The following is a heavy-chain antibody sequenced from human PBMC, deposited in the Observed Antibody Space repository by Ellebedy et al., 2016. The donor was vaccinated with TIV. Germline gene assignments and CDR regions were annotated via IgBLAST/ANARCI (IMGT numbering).Heavy chain of an antibody. J-gene: IGHJ2*01. CDR3: VKVKGRRDTDSWYFDL. Sequence: GESLKISXSASGFTFSSYAMHWVRQAPGKGLEYVSAISSNGGSTYYADSVKGRFTISRDNSKNTLYLQMSSLRAEDTAVYYCVKVKGRRDTDSWYFDLWGRGTLVTVSS. CDR1: GFTFSSYA. D-gene: IGHD5-18*01. V-gene: IGHV3-64D*06. CDR2: ISSNGGST.